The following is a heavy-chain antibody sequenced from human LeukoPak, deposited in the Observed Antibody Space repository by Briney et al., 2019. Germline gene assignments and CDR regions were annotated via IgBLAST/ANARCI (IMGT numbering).Heavy chain of an antibody. J-gene: IGHJ4*02. V-gene: IGHV3-74*03. CDR3: ARDQRVTGRPDIDY. CDR2: ISSDGSST. D-gene: IGHD6-6*01. Sequence: GGSLRLSCAASGFTFRNHWMHWVRQTPGKGLVWVSSISSDGSSTTYADSVKGRFTISRDNAKNTLYLQMNNLRAEDTAMYYCARDQRVTGRPDIDYWGQGTLVIVSS. CDR1: GFTFRNHW.